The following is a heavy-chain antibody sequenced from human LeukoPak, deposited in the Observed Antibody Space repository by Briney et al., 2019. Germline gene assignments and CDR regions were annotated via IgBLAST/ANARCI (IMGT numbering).Heavy chain of an antibody. CDR1: GGTFSSYA. Sequence: ASVKVSCKASGGTFSSYAISWVRQAPGQGLEWMGRIIPIPGIANYAQKFQGRVTITADKSTSTAYMELSSLRSEDTAVYYCAREGMATIPHIDYWGQGTLVTVSS. CDR2: IIPIPGIA. V-gene: IGHV1-69*04. D-gene: IGHD5-24*01. J-gene: IGHJ4*02. CDR3: AREGMATIPHIDY.